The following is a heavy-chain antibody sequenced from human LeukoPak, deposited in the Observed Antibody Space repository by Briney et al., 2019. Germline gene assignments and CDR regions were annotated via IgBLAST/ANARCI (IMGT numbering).Heavy chain of an antibody. CDR2: ITGSSSTI. CDR3: AKDGGYYYYYYMDV. D-gene: IGHD3-3*01. V-gene: IGHV3-48*01. Sequence: PGGSLRLSCAASGFTFSSYSMNWVRQAPGKGLEWVSYITGSSSTIYYADSVKGRFTISRDNSKNTLYLQMNSLRAEDTAVYYCAKDGGYYYYYYMDVWGKGTTVTISS. CDR1: GFTFSSYS. J-gene: IGHJ6*03.